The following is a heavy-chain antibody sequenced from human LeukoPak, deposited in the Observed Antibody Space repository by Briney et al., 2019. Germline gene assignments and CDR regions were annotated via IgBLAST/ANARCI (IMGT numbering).Heavy chain of an antibody. CDR2: INPNSGGS. J-gene: IGHJ5*02. CDR3: AREGYCSGGSCSWFDP. CDR1: GYTFTGYY. V-gene: IGHV1-2*06. D-gene: IGHD2-15*01. Sequence: ASVKVSCKASGYTFTGYYMHWVRQAPGQGLEWMGRINPNSGGSTYAQKFQGRVTMTRDTSISTAYMELSRLRSDDTAVYYCAREGYCSGGSCSWFDPWGQGTLVTVSS.